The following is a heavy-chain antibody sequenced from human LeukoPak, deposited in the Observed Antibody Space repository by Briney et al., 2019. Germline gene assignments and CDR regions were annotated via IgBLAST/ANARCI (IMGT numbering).Heavy chain of an antibody. Sequence: SETLSLTCIVSGGSISSYYWSWIRQPPGKGLEWIGYIYYTGSTNYNPSPKSRVTISVDTSKNQLSLKLRSVTAADTAVYYCARQDSGTYLNPLDIWGQGTVVTVSS. J-gene: IGHJ3*02. V-gene: IGHV4-59*08. CDR2: IYYTGST. CDR1: GGSISSYY. CDR3: ARQDSGTYLNPLDI. D-gene: IGHD1-26*01.